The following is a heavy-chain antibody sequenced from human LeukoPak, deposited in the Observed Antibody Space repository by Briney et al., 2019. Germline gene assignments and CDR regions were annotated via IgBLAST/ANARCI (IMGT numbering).Heavy chain of an antibody. V-gene: IGHV1-8*01. CDR3: ARGEVVIGYYYGMDV. J-gene: IGHJ6*02. CDR2: MNPNSGNT. D-gene: IGHD3-22*01. CDR1: GYTFTSYD. Sequence: ASVKVSCKASGYTFTSYDINWVRQATGQGLEWMGWMNPNSGNTGYAQKFQGRVTMTRNTSISTAYMELSSLRSEDTAVNYCARGEVVIGYYYGMDVWGQGATVTVSS.